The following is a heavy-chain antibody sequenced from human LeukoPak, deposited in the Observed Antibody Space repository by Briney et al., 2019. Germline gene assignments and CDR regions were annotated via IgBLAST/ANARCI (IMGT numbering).Heavy chain of an antibody. Sequence: GGSLRLSCAASGFTFSDYYMSWIRQAPGKGLEWVSYISSSSSYRYYEESVKGRFSISRDNARNSLYLQMNSLRAEDTAVYYCARDSPNEAILWWSIDYWGQGTLVTVSS. CDR1: GFTFSDYY. V-gene: IGHV3-11*06. D-gene: IGHD2-21*01. CDR2: ISSSSSYR. CDR3: ARDSPNEAILWWSIDY. J-gene: IGHJ4*02.